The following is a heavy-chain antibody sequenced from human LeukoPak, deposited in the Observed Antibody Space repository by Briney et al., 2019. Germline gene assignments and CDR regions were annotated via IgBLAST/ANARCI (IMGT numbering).Heavy chain of an antibody. V-gene: IGHV3-30*18. D-gene: IGHD2-15*01. CDR1: GFTFSSYG. J-gene: IGHJ6*02. CDR3: AKRYCKSATCRSDMDA. CDR2: ISFDGNNK. Sequence: GGSLRLSCAASGFTFSSYGMHWVRQAPGKGLEWVAVISFDGNNKFYADSVKGRFTVSRDKSKNTLYLQMNRLRPEDTAVYYCAKRYCKSATCRSDMDAWGQGTTVTVSS.